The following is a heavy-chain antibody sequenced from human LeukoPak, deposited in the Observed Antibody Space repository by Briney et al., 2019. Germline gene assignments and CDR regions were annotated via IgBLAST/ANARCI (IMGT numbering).Heavy chain of an antibody. V-gene: IGHV1-2*02. CDR1: GYTFTGYY. Sequence: GASVKVSCKASGYTFTGYYMHWVRQAPGQGLEWMGWINPNSGGTNYAQKFQGRVTMTRDTSISTAYMELSRLRSDDTAVYYCARVAPLDWLELRQSHNWFDPWGQGTLVTVSS. CDR2: INPNSGGT. CDR3: ARVAPLDWLELRQSHNWFDP. D-gene: IGHD1-7*01. J-gene: IGHJ5*02.